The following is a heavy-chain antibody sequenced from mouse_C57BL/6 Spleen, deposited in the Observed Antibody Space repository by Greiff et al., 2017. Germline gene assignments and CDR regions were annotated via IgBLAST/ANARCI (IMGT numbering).Heavy chain of an antibody. J-gene: IGHJ4*01. V-gene: IGHV1-42*01. D-gene: IGHD2-4*01. CDR2: SNPSTGGT. CDR3: ARGGLRRGDYYAMDY. Sequence: EVKLQQPGPERVKPGASVKISCKASGYSFTGYYMNWVKQSPEKSLEWIGESNPSTGGTTYNQKFKAKATLTVDKSASTAYMQLKSLTSEDSAVYYCARGGLRRGDYYAMDYWGQGTSVTVSS. CDR1: GYSFTGYY.